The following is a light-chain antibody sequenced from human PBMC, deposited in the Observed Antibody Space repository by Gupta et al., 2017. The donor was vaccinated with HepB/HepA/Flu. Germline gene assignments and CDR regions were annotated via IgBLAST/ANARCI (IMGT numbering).Light chain of an antibody. J-gene: IGLJ1*01. V-gene: IGLV2-14*01. Sequence: QSALTQPGPVSVSRGQSITISRTGTSSAVGGYNYFSWYQQHPGKVPKLMIYDVSNRPSGVSNRFSGSKSGNTASLTISGLQAEDEADYYCSSYVSGTTYVFGTGTKVTVL. CDR3: SSYVSGTTYV. CDR1: SSAVGGYNY. CDR2: DVS.